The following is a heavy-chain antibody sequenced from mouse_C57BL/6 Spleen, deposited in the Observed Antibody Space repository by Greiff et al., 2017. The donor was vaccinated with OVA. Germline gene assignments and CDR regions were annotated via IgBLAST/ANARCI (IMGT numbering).Heavy chain of an antibody. J-gene: IGHJ3*01. CDR1: GYTFTSYW. CDR2: IDPSDSYT. CDR3: ARGGQEFAY. V-gene: IGHV1-50*01. Sequence: VQLQQPGAELVKPGASVKLSCKASGYTFTSYWMQWVKQRPGQGLEWIGEIDPSDSYTNYNQKFKGKATLTVDTSSSTAYMQLSSLTSEDSAVYYCARGGQEFAYWGQGTLVTVSA.